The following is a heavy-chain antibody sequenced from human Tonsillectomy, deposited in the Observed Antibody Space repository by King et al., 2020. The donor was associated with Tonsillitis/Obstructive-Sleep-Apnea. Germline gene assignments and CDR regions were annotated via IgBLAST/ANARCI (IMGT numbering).Heavy chain of an antibody. Sequence: QVQLVQSGAEVKKPGASVKVSCKAAGYTFTGYYMYWVRQAPGQGLEWMGWINPDSGGTKYAQKFQGRVTMTRDTSISTVYMELSRLRSDDAAVYYCARVAAASSDGMDVWGQGTTVTVSS. D-gene: IGHD6-13*01. CDR3: ARVAAASSDGMDV. J-gene: IGHJ6*02. CDR2: INPDSGGT. V-gene: IGHV1-2*02. CDR1: GYTFTGYY.